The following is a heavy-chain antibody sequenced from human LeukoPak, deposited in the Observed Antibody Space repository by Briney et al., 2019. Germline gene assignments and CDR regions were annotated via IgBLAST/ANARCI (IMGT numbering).Heavy chain of an antibody. CDR2: ISYSGST. V-gene: IGHV4-39*01. D-gene: IGHD1-26*01. CDR3: ARLTPYSGSPLGDY. Sequence: PSETLSLTCTVSGGSISSSSNYWGCIRQPPGKGLEWNGTISYSGSTYYKPSLKSRVTISVDTSKNQFSLKLSSVTAADTAVYYCARLTPYSGSPLGDYWGQGTLVTVSS. CDR1: GGSISSSSNY. J-gene: IGHJ4*02.